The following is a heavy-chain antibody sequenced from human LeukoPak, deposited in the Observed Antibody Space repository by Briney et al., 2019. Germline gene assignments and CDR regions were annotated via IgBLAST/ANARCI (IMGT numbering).Heavy chain of an antibody. V-gene: IGHV3-23*01. D-gene: IGHD3-10*01. CDR1: GFTFSSYA. Sequence: GGSLRLSCAASGFTFSSYAMSWVRQVPGKGLEWVSAISGSGSDTYYADSVKGRFTISRDNSKSTLYLQMNSLRAEDTAVYYCAKDLGGEGGSGFPGYWGQGTLVIVSS. CDR2: ISGSGSDT. CDR3: AKDLGGEGGSGFPGY. J-gene: IGHJ4*02.